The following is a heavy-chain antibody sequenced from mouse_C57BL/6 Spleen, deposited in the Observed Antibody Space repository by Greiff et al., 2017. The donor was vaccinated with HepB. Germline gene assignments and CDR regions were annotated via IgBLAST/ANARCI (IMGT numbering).Heavy chain of an antibody. V-gene: IGHV5-4*01. Sequence: VQLKESGGGLVKPGGSLKLSCAASGFTFSSYAMSWVRQTPEKRLEWVATISDGGSYTYYPDNVKGRFTISRDNAKNNLYLQMSHLKSEDTAMYYCAREGFAYWGQGTLVTVSA. J-gene: IGHJ3*01. CDR3: AREGFAY. CDR2: ISDGGSYT. CDR1: GFTFSSYA.